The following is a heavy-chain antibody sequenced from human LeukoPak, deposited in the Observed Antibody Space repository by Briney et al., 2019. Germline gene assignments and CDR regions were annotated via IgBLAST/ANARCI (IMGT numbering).Heavy chain of an antibody. Sequence: SETLSLTCAVYGGSFSGYYWSWIRQPPGKGLEWIGEINHSGSTNYNPSLKSRVTISVDTSKSQFSLKLSSVTAADTAVYYCARLRTLGYCSGGSCYPPYYYGMDVWGQGTTVTVSS. D-gene: IGHD2-15*01. J-gene: IGHJ6*02. CDR3: ARLRTLGYCSGGSCYPPYYYGMDV. CDR1: GGSFSGYY. V-gene: IGHV4-34*01. CDR2: INHSGST.